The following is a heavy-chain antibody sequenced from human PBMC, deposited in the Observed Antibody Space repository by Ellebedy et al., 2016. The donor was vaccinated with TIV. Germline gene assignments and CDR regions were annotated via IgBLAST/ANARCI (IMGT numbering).Heavy chain of an antibody. Sequence: GGSLRLSCAASGFTFSNAWMNWVRQAPGKGLEWVGRIKSTTDGGAADYAAPVKARFTISRDDSKNTLYLQMNSLKTEDTAVYFFTTVYRYNYDSVWGQGTLVTVSS. CDR3: TTVYRYNYDSV. CDR2: IKSTTDGGAA. J-gene: IGHJ4*02. V-gene: IGHV3-15*01. D-gene: IGHD5-18*01. CDR1: GFTFSNAW.